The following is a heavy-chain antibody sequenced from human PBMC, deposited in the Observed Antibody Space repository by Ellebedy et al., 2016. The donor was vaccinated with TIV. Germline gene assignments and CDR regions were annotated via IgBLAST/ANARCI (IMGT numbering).Heavy chain of an antibody. CDR2: IWYDGSNK. J-gene: IGHJ4*02. V-gene: IGHV3-33*01. Sequence: GESLKISCAASEFTFSSYGMHWVRQAPGKGLEWVAVIWYDGSNKYYADSVKGRFTISRDNSKNTLYLQMNSLRAEDTAVYYCARLGVIAAAGASDYWGQGTLVIVSS. D-gene: IGHD6-13*01. CDR1: EFTFSSYG. CDR3: ARLGVIAAAGASDY.